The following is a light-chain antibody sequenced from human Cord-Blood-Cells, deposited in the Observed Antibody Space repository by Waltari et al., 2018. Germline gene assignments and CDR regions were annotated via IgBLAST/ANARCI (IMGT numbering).Light chain of an antibody. Sequence: SPSSLSASVGDRVTITCRASQSISSYLNWYQQKPGNAPKLLIYAASSLQSGVPSRFSGSGSGTDFTLTISSLQPEDFATYYCQQSYSTPYTFGQGTKLEIK. J-gene: IGKJ2*01. CDR2: AAS. CDR1: QSISSY. CDR3: QQSYSTPYT. V-gene: IGKV1-39*01.